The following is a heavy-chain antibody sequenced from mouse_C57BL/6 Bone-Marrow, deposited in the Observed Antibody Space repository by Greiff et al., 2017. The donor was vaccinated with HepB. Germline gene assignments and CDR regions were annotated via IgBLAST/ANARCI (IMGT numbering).Heavy chain of an antibody. Sequence: EVKLVESGGDLVKPGGSLKLSCAASGFTFSSYGMSWVRQTPDKRLEWVATISSGGSYTYYPDSVKGRFTISRDNAKNTLYLQMSSLKSEDTAMYYCARQNKPHYAMDYWGQGTSFTVSS. CDR3: ARQNKPHYAMDY. CDR2: ISSGGSYT. V-gene: IGHV5-6*01. CDR1: GFTFSSYG. D-gene: IGHD5-1-1*01. J-gene: IGHJ4*01.